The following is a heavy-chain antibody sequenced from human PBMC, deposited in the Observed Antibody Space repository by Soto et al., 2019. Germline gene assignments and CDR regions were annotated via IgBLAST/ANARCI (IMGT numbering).Heavy chain of an antibody. CDR1: GDSINSDNYY. CDR2: IYYRGNT. Sequence: SETLSLTCSVSGDSINSDNYYWGWIRQPPGKGLEWIGSIYYRGNTYYNPSLKTRVTISLDKSKSQFSLKLNSVTAADSAVYFSARLEGLATISYYFDYWGQGTLVTVSS. J-gene: IGHJ4*02. CDR3: ARLEGLATISYYFDY. D-gene: IGHD3-9*01. V-gene: IGHV4-39*01.